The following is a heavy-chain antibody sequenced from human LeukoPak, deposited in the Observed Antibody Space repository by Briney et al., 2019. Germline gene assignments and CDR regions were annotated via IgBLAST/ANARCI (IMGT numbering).Heavy chain of an antibody. J-gene: IGHJ4*02. Sequence: GGSLRLSCAASGFSFSTYYMSWVRQAPGKGLEWVATLWPDGGVKGYVDSVRDRFTISRDNAKNSLYLQMNSLGAEDTAVYYCARLFGAVTTFDYWGQGALVAVSS. CDR2: LWPDGGVK. D-gene: IGHD4-17*01. V-gene: IGHV3-7*01. CDR1: GFSFSTYY. CDR3: ARLFGAVTTFDY.